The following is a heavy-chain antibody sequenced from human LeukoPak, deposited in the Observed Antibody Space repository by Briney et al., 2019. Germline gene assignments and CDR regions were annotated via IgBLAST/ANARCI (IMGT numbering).Heavy chain of an antibody. V-gene: IGHV3-30*02. CDR1: GFTFSSYG. Sequence: GGSLRLSCAASGFTFSSYGMHWVRQAPGKGLEWVAFIRYDGSNKYYADSVKGRFTISRDNSKNTLYLQMNSLRAEDTAVYYCAKAQYSYAFYCMDVWGQATTVTVSS. CDR2: IRYDGSNK. J-gene: IGHJ6*02. CDR3: AKAQYSYAFYCMDV. D-gene: IGHD5-18*01.